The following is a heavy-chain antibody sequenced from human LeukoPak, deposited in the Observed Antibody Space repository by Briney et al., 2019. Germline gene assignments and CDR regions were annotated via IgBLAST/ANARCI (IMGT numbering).Heavy chain of an antibody. V-gene: IGHV1-69*13. CDR2: IIPKYSAS. CDR3: VRPDRIFGVPAAFDA. D-gene: IGHD3-3*02. Sequence: SVKVSCKASGGSFSDYPINWVRQAPGQGLEWLGGIIPKYSASNYAQAFQGRVTITADESTNTVYMEMSSLRPDDTAVYYCVRPDRIFGVPAAFDAWGQGTLVAVSS. CDR1: GGSFSDYP. J-gene: IGHJ3*01.